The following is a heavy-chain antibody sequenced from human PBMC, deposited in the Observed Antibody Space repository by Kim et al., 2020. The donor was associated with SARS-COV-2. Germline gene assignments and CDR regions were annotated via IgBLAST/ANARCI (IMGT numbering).Heavy chain of an antibody. CDR2: ISYDGSNK. Sequence: GGSLRLSCAASGFTFSSYGMHWVRQAPGKGLEWVAVISYDGSNKYYADSVKGRFTISRDNSKNTLYLQMNSLRAEDTAVYYCAKLIVATINGVFDYWGQGTLVTVSS. D-gene: IGHD5-12*01. CDR1: GFTFSSYG. V-gene: IGHV3-30*18. CDR3: AKLIVATINGVFDY. J-gene: IGHJ4*02.